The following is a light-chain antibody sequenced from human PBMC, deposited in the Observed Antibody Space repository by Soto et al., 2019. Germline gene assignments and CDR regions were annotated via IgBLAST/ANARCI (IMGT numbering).Light chain of an antibody. CDR2: GAS. CDR3: HQYASSFGT. V-gene: IGKV3-20*01. J-gene: IGKJ1*01. Sequence: EIVLTQSPGTLSLSPGKRATLSCRASQSISSSYLAWYQQRPGQAPRLLIYGASSRATGITDRFSGSGSGTEFILTISRLEPEDFALYYCHQYASSFGTFGQGTKVDIK. CDR1: QSISSSY.